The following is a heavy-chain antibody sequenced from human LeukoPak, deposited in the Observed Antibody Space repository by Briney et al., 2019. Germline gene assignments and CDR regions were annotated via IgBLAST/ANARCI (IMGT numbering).Heavy chain of an antibody. D-gene: IGHD1-26*01. CDR2: ISGSGGST. Sequence: PGGSLRLSCAASGFTVSSNYMSWVRQAPGKGLEWVSAISGSGGSTYYADSVKGRFTISRDNSKNTLYLQMNSLRAEDTAVYYCAKRGSYENAFDIWGQGTMVTVSS. J-gene: IGHJ3*02. V-gene: IGHV3-23*01. CDR3: AKRGSYENAFDI. CDR1: GFTVSSNY.